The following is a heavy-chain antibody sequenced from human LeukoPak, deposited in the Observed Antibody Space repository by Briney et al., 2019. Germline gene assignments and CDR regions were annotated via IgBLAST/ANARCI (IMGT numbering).Heavy chain of an antibody. Sequence: PGGSLRLSCAASGFTFSSYSMNWVRQAPGKGLEWVSYISSSSSTIYYADSVKGRFTISRDNAKNSLYLQMNSLRAEDTAVYYCARDRSAYYYDRDAFDIWGQGTMVTVSS. V-gene: IGHV3-48*04. CDR2: ISSSSSTI. J-gene: IGHJ3*02. CDR1: GFTFSSYS. CDR3: ARDRSAYYYDRDAFDI. D-gene: IGHD3-22*01.